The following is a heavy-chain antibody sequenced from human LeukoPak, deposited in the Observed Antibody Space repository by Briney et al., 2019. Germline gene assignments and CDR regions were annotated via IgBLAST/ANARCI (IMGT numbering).Heavy chain of an antibody. Sequence: PGGSLRLSCTVSGFTVSSDSMSWVRQAPGKGLEWVSFIYSGGSTHYSDSVKGRFTISRDNSKNSLYLQLTSLRAEDTALYYCARDRGRNSFDYWGQGTLVSVSS. CDR3: ARDRGRNSFDY. CDR1: GFTVSSDS. CDR2: IYSGGST. J-gene: IGHJ4*02. D-gene: IGHD1-14*01. V-gene: IGHV3-53*01.